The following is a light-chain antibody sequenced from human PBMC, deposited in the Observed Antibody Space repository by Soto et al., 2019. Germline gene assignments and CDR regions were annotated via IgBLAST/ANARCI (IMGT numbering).Light chain of an antibody. V-gene: IGKV1-5*01. CDR1: QSISTY. J-gene: IGKJ1*01. Sequence: DIQMTQSPSTLSASVGDRVSITCRASQSISTYVAWYQQKPGKAPKLLLYDASSLESGVPSRFSGSGSETDFTLTISSLQPDDFATYYCQQYNRYSSSTFGQGTKVEV. CDR2: DAS. CDR3: QQYNRYSSST.